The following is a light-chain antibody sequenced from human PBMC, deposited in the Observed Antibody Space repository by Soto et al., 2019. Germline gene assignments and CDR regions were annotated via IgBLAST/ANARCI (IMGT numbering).Light chain of an antibody. CDR3: QQYFGSLYT. V-gene: IGKV3-20*01. CDR2: AAS. J-gene: IGKJ2*01. Sequence: SVLTQSPVTLSLSPGEAATLSCRTIQSVSSTYLPWYQQRPGHAPRLLTYAASSSATGIPDTFSGSGSGTDFTLTISTLEPEDFAVYYCQQYFGSLYTFGQGTKLEIK. CDR1: QSVSSTY.